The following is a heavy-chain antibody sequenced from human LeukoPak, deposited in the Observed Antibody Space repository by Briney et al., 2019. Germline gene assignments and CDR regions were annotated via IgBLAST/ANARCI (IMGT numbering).Heavy chain of an antibody. D-gene: IGHD3-10*01. V-gene: IGHV4-61*02. CDR3: ARENRVRGVRHGPLGY. J-gene: IGHJ4*02. CDR1: GGSISSGSYY. Sequence: PSQTLSLTCTVSGGSISSGSYYWSWIRQPAGKGLEWIGRIYTSGSTNYNPSLKSRVTMSVDTSKNQFSLKLSSVTAADTAVYYCARENRVRGVRHGPLGYWGQGTLVTVSS. CDR2: IYTSGST.